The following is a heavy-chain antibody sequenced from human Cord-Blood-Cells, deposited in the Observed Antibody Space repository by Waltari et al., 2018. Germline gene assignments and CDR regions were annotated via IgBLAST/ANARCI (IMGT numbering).Heavy chain of an antibody. V-gene: IGHV4-34*01. CDR2: INHSGST. J-gene: IGHJ4*02. Sequence: QVQLQQWGAGLLKPSETLSLTCAVYGGSFSGYYWSWIRQPPGKGLEWIGEINHSGSTNDYPSLKSRVTISVDTSKNQFSLKLSSVTAADTAVYYCARHDPLGYCSGGSCHYFDYWGQGTLVTVSS. CDR3: ARHDPLGYCSGGSCHYFDY. CDR1: GGSFSGYY. D-gene: IGHD2-15*01.